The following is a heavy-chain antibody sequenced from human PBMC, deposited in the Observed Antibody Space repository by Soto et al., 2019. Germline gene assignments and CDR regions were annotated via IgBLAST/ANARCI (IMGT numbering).Heavy chain of an antibody. J-gene: IGHJ3*02. CDR3: ARDLYDSSVGTLISTADI. Sequence: GGSLRLSCAASGFTFSNAWMNWVRQAPGKGLEWVGRIKSKTDGGTTDYAAPVKGRFTISRDDSKNMLYLQMNSLRAEDTAVYYCARDLYDSSVGTLISTADIWGQGTMVTVSS. CDR1: GFTFSNAW. CDR2: IKSKTDGGTT. D-gene: IGHD3-22*01. V-gene: IGHV3-15*07.